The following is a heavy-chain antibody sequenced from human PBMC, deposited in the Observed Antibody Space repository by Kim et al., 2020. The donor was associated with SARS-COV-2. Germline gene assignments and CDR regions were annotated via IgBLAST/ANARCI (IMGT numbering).Heavy chain of an antibody. CDR2: IYYSGST. D-gene: IGHD2-15*01. CDR3: ARSTVVTQSMNYYYYGMDV. J-gene: IGHJ6*02. CDR1: GGSISSYY. Sequence: SETLSLTCTASGGSISSYYWSWIRQPPGKGLEWIGYIYYSGSTNYNPSLKSRVTISVDTSKNQFSLKLSSVTAADTAVYYCARSTVVTQSMNYYYYGMDVWGQGTTVTVSS. V-gene: IGHV4-59*01.